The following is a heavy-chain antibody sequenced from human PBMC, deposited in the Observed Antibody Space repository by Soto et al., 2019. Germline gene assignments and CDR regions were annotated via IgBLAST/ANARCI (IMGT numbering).Heavy chain of an antibody. CDR1: GYSFTTYW. D-gene: IGHD2-21*02. J-gene: IGHJ3*02. Sequence: HGESLKISCKGSGYSFTTYWIGWVRQMPGKGLEWMGIIYPGDSDTRYSPSFQGQVTISADLSISTAYLQWNSLKASDTAKYYCARRRLREAFDIWGQGTMVTVSS. CDR2: IYPGDSDT. V-gene: IGHV5-51*01. CDR3: ARRRLREAFDI.